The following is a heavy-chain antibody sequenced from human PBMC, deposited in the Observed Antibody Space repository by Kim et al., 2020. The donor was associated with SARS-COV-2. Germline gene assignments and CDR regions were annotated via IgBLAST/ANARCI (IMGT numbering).Heavy chain of an antibody. D-gene: IGHD3-3*01. J-gene: IGHJ6*02. Sequence: GGSLRLSCAASGFTFSSYEMNWVRQAPGKGLEWVSYISSSGSTIYYADSVKGRFTISRDNAKNSLYLQMNSLRAEDTAVYYCARNYDFWSGYSIYYYYGMDVWGQGTTVTVSS. CDR2: ISSSGSTI. CDR3: ARNYDFWSGYSIYYYYGMDV. CDR1: GFTFSSYE. V-gene: IGHV3-48*03.